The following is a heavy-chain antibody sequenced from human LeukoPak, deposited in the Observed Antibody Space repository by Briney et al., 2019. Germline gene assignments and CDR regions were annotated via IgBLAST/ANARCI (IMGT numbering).Heavy chain of an antibody. CDR1: GGSISSGGYY. J-gene: IGHJ3*02. D-gene: IGHD3-10*01. CDR2: ISPDNT. Sequence: LSLTCTVSGGSISSGGYYWSWVRQAPGKGLEWVSAISPDNTYYADSVKGRLTISRDDSKNTVYLQMNSPRAEDTARYYCVKEHVDRAFTRSFEIWGQGTVVTVSS. CDR3: VKEHVDRAFTRSFEI. V-gene: IGHV3-23*01.